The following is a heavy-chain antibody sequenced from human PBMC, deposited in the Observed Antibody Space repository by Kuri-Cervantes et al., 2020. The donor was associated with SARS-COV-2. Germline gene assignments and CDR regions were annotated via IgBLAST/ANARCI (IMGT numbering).Heavy chain of an antibody. V-gene: IGHV3-23*01. CDR2: ISGDGDRA. J-gene: IGHJ4*02. CDR3: AKDKGFGELFFDY. Sequence: LSLTCAASGFTFNNYAMRWVRQAPGKGLEWVSGISGDGDRADYADSVKGRFTISRDNSKNMLYLQMNSLRAEDTAVCYCAKDKGFGELFFDYWGQGTLVTVSS. CDR1: GFTFNNYA. D-gene: IGHD3-10*01.